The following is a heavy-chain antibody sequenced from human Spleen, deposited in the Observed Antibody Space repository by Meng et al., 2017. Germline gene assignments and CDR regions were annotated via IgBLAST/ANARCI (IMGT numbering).Heavy chain of an antibody. CDR1: GFTFSNYS. Sequence: EVQLVESGGGLVTPGGSLRLSCAASGFTFSNYSMNWVRQAPGKGLEWVSSISSDSRYIFYADSVKGRFTISRDNAKNTLYLQMNSLRAEDTAVYYCARSDWFDPWGQGTLVTVSS. J-gene: IGHJ5*02. CDR3: ARSDWFDP. V-gene: IGHV3-21*01. CDR2: ISSDSRYI.